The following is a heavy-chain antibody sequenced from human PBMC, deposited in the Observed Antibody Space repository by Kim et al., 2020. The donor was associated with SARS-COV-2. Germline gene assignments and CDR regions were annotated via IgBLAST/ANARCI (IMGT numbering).Heavy chain of an antibody. D-gene: IGHD1-26*01. CDR3: AKDLQHHSKWSYPHYYYYAMDT. J-gene: IGHJ6*01. CDR2: ISGSGGST. CDR1: GFTFSSYA. V-gene: IGHV3-23*01. Sequence: GGSLRLSCAASGFTFSSYAMSWVRQAPGKGLEWVSAISGSGGSTYYADSVKGRFTISRDNSKNTLYLQMNSLRAEDTAVYYCAKDLQHHSKWSYPHYYYYAMDTWGPGAPFTVSS.